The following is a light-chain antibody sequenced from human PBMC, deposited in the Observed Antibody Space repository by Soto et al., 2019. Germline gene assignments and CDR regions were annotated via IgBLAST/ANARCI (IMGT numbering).Light chain of an antibody. CDR2: QTT. CDR3: GTWDSSLSLWV. V-gene: IGLV1-51*02. CDR1: SSNVGNNY. J-gene: IGLJ3*02. Sequence: QSVLTQPPSVSAAPGQRVTMSCSGSSSNVGNNYVSWYQQLPGTAPKLLIFQTTERPSGIPDRFSGSKSGTAATLGITERQTGDEADYYCGTWDSSLSLWVFGGGTKLTVL.